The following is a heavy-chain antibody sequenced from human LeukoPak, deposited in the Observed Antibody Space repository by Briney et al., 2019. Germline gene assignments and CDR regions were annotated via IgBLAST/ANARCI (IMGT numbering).Heavy chain of an antibody. D-gene: IGHD6-6*01. CDR1: GFTFSSYG. Sequence: PGGSLRLSCAASGFTFSSYGMHWVRQAPGKGLEWVAVISYDGSNKYYADSVKGRFTISRDNSKNTLYLQMNSLRAEDTAVYYCAEDEYSSSSHNWFDPWGQGTLVTVSS. V-gene: IGHV3-30*18. CDR2: ISYDGSNK. CDR3: AEDEYSSSSHNWFDP. J-gene: IGHJ5*02.